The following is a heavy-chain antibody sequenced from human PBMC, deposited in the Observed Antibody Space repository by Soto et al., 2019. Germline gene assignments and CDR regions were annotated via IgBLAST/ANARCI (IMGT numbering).Heavy chain of an antibody. CDR2: ISHDGGT. D-gene: IGHD3-10*01. V-gene: IGHV4-34*02. Sequence: QVQLQQWGAGLLRPSETLSLTCAFYGGSFDDFYWSWVRQSPGKGLEWVGEISHDGGTNYSPSLESRVSISVDTSKNQFSLHLRSVPAADTSLYYCARGQLVWYGDLAPYHRDMDVWGQGTTVTVSS. CDR3: ARGQLVWYGDLAPYHRDMDV. CDR1: GGSFDDFY. J-gene: IGHJ6*02.